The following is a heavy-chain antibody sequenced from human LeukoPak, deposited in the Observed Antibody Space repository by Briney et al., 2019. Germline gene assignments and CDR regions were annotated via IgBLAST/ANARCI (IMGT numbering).Heavy chain of an antibody. CDR1: GYTFTNYY. Sequence: ASVKVSCKASGYTFTNYYMHWVRQAPGQGLEWMGLINPSGGYTNYAQKSQGRVTMTRDTSTSTVYMELSSLRSEDTAVYYCARARRFDWLLDAFDIWGQGTMVTVSS. V-gene: IGHV1-46*01. CDR2: INPSGGYT. D-gene: IGHD3-9*01. J-gene: IGHJ3*02. CDR3: ARARRFDWLLDAFDI.